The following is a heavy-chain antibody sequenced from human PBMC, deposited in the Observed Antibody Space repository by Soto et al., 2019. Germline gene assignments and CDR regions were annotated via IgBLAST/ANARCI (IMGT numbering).Heavy chain of an antibody. CDR2: ISYDGSDK. V-gene: IGHV3-30*18. CDR3: AKALGELSPESFDY. CDR1: GFTFSYYA. D-gene: IGHD3-16*02. J-gene: IGHJ4*02. Sequence: QVQLVESGGGVVQPGRSLRLSCAASGFTFSYYAMHWVRQAPGKGLEWVAVISYDGSDKYYADSVKGRFTISRDNSKNTLNLQMNSLRADDTAVYYCAKALGELSPESFDYWGQGTLMTVSS.